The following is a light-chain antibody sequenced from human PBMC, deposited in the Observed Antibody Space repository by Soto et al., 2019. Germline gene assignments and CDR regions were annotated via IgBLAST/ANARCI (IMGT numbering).Light chain of an antibody. V-gene: IGLV1-40*01. Sequence: QSVLTQPPSVSGAPGQRVTVSCTGSSSNIGAGYDVHWFQQLPGVAPQLLIYGNTNRPSGVPDRFSGSKSGASACLAITGLQAEDEADYYCQSYDSSLSGYVFGTGTKLTVL. CDR1: SSNIGAGYD. J-gene: IGLJ1*01. CDR2: GNT. CDR3: QSYDSSLSGYV.